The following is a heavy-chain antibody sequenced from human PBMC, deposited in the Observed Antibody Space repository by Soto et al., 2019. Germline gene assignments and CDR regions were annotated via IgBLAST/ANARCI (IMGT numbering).Heavy chain of an antibody. CDR3: ARDWVGGATQTYYFDY. D-gene: IGHD1-26*01. CDR1: GFSFNKYA. J-gene: IGHJ4*02. CDR2: ISGSSSYI. Sequence: GGSLRLSCAASGFSFNKYAMNWVRQAPGKGLEWVSSISGSSSYIYYTDSVKGRFTISRDNAKNSLYLQMNSLRAEDTALYYCARDWVGGATQTYYFDYWGPGTLVTVSS. V-gene: IGHV3-21*01.